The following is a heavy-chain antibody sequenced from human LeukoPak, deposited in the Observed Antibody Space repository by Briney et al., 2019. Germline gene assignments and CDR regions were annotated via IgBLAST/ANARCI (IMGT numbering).Heavy chain of an antibody. V-gene: IGHV4-38-2*02. CDR1: GYSISSGYY. Sequence: SETLSLTCTVSGYSISSGYYWGWIRQPPGKGLEWIGSIYHSGSTYYNPSLKSRVTISVDTSKNQFSLKLSSVTAADTAVYYCARDDSSSWYLLDYWGQGTLVTVSS. CDR3: ARDDSSSWYLLDY. J-gene: IGHJ4*02. D-gene: IGHD6-13*01. CDR2: IYHSGST.